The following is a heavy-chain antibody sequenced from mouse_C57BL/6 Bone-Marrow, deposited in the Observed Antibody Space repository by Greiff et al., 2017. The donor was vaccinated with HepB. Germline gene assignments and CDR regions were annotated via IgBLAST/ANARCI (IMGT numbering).Heavy chain of an antibody. Sequence: QVQLQQPGAELVMPGASVKLSCKASGYTFTSYWMHWVKQRPGQGLECIGEIDPSDSYTNYNQKFKGKSTLTVDKSSSTAYMQLSSLTSEDSAVYYCARSDTTVVAHYAMDYWGQGTSVTVSS. CDR1: GYTFTSYW. J-gene: IGHJ4*01. CDR2: IDPSDSYT. CDR3: ARSDTTVVAHYAMDY. D-gene: IGHD1-1*01. V-gene: IGHV1-69*01.